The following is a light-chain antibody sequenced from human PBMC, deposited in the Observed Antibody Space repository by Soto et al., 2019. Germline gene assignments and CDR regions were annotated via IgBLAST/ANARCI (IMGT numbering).Light chain of an antibody. CDR3: QQYGDMWT. CDR2: GAS. V-gene: IGKV3-20*01. CDR1: QSVRSSY. J-gene: IGKJ1*01. Sequence: ESVLTQSPGTLSLSPGDRATRSCRASQSVRSSYLAWYQQQPGQAPRLLIHGASRRATGIPDRFSGSGSGTDFTLTINRLEPEDFAVYFCQQYGDMWTFGQGTKVDI.